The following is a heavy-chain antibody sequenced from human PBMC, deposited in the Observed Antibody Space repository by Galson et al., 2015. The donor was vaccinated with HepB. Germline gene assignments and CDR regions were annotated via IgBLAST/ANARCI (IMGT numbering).Heavy chain of an antibody. CDR3: ARVAFRKAFGGVVEYYSYYYMDV. CDR2: IYYTGTT. Sequence: LSLTCTVSGDSVSRGRYYWTWIRQHPGKGLEWIGYIYYTGTTNYNTSLKSRVTILVDTSQNHVSLRLSSVTAADTAVYYCARVAFRKAFGGVVEYYSYYYMDVWSKGTTVTVSS. D-gene: IGHD3-16*02. CDR1: GDSVSRGRYY. V-gene: IGHV4-31*03. J-gene: IGHJ6*03.